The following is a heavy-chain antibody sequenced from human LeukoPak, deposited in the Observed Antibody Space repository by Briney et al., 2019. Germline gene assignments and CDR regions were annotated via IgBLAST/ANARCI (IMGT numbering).Heavy chain of an antibody. J-gene: IGHJ5*02. CDR1: GGTFSSYA. CDR3: ARSVTYYYGSGSPGDP. Sequence: ASVKVSCKAPGGTFSSYAISWVRQAPGQGLEWMGGIIPIFGTANYAQKFQGRVTITADESTSTAYMELSSLRSQDTAVYYCARSVTYYYGSGSPGDPWGQGTLVTVSS. CDR2: IIPIFGTA. V-gene: IGHV1-69*01. D-gene: IGHD3-10*01.